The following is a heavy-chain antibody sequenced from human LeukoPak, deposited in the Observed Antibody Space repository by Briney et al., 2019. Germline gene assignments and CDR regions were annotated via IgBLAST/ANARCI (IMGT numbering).Heavy chain of an antibody. CDR2: ISSSGSTI. CDR3: ARDRYCSSTSCLYWYFDL. D-gene: IGHD2-2*01. Sequence: GGSLRLSCAASGFTFSDYYMSWIRQAPGKGLEWVSYISSSGSTIYYADSVKGRFTISRDNAKNSLYLQMNSLRAEDTAVYYCARDRYCSSTSCLYWYFDLWGRGTLVTVSS. V-gene: IGHV3-11*04. J-gene: IGHJ2*01. CDR1: GFTFSDYY.